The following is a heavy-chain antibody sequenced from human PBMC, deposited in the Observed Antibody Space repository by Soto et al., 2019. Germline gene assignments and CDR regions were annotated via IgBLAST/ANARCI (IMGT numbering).Heavy chain of an antibody. Sequence: EVQLVQSGAEVKKPGESLKISCKGSGYSFATYWIGWVRQMPGKGLEWMGIIYPGDSDTRYSPSFQGQVTISADKSISTAYLQWSSLNASDSAMYYCARSPEGYPRPPSSWGQGTLVTVSS. V-gene: IGHV5-51*03. CDR2: IYPGDSDT. J-gene: IGHJ5*02. CDR3: ARSPEGYPRPPSS. CDR1: GYSFATYW. D-gene: IGHD2-15*01.